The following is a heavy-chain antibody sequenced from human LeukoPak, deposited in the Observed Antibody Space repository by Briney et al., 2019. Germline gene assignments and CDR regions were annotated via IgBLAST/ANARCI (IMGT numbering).Heavy chain of an antibody. V-gene: IGHV4-4*02. CDR1: GASISSNNW. J-gene: IGHJ3*02. CDR2: IYHSGST. Sequence: PSETLSLTCAVSGASISSNNWWSWVRQPPGKGLEWIGQIYHSGSTNYNPSLKSRVTISVDKSKNQFSLKLSSVTAADTAVYYCARDYGSGSYSGAFDIWGQGTMVTVSS. D-gene: IGHD3-10*01. CDR3: ARDYGSGSYSGAFDI.